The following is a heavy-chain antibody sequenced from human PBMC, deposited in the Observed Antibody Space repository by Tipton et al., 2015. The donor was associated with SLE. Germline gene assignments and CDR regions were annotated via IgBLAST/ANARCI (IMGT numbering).Heavy chain of an antibody. J-gene: IGHJ6*03. D-gene: IGHD2-21*01. CDR1: GYTFISYG. CDR2: ISGYNGNT. Sequence: QSGPEAKKPGASVKVSCTASGYTFISYGISWVRQAPGQGLEWMGWISGYNGNTNYAQKLQGRVTMTTDTSTSTAYMELRSLRSDATAVYYCARVGDWDHYYYMDVWGQGTTVAVSS. V-gene: IGHV1-18*01. CDR3: ARVGDWDHYYYMDV.